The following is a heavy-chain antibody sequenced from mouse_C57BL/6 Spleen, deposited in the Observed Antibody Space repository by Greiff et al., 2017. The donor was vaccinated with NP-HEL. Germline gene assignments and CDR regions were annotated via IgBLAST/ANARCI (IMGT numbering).Heavy chain of an antibody. J-gene: IGHJ3*01. Sequence: EVQLVESGPGLVKPSQSLSLTCSVTGYSITSGYYWNWIRQFPGNKLEWMGYISYDGSNNYNPSLKNRISITRDTSKNQFFLKLNSVTTEDTATYYCARDYYYGSSPTWGQGTLVTVSA. CDR3: ARDYYYGSSPT. V-gene: IGHV3-6*01. CDR1: GYSITSGYY. D-gene: IGHD1-1*01. CDR2: ISYDGSN.